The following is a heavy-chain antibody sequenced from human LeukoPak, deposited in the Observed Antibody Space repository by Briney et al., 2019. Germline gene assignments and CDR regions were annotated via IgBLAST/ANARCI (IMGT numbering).Heavy chain of an antibody. J-gene: IGHJ4*02. Sequence: GASVKVSCKASGYTFTGYYMHWVRQAPGQGLEWMGWINPNSGGTNYAQKFQGRVTMTRDTSISTAYMELSRLRSDDTAVYYCARVTSGWCHIPFDYWGQGTLVTVSS. CDR1: GYTFTGYY. CDR2: INPNSGGT. V-gene: IGHV1-2*02. D-gene: IGHD6-19*01. CDR3: ARVTSGWCHIPFDY.